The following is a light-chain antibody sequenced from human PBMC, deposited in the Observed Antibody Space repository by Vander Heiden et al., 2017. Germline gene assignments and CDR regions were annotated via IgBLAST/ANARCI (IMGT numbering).Light chain of an antibody. J-gene: IGLJ1*01. CDR1: SHDVGGFSS. Sequence: QSSLTQPRSVSGPPGQSVTTSCTGTSHDVGGFSSVSWYQQRPGKAPKLIIYDVLKRPSGVPDRFSGPKSGDTASLTISGLQAEDESDYYCCSYAGSYTYVFGTGTTVTVL. CDR2: DVL. CDR3: CSYAGSYTYV. V-gene: IGLV2-11*01.